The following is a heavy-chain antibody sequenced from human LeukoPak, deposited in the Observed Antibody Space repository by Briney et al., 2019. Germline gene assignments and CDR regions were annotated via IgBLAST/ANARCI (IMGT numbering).Heavy chain of an antibody. V-gene: IGHV3-30*03. CDR2: ISYDGSNK. CDR3: ARDSGNSFDY. Sequence: GRSLTLSCAASGFTFNNYAIHWVRQAPGKGLERVAVISYDGSNKFYADSVKGRFTISRDNAKNSLYLQMNSLRDGDTAVYYCARDSGNSFDYWGQGTLVTVSS. CDR1: GFTFNNYA. J-gene: IGHJ4*02.